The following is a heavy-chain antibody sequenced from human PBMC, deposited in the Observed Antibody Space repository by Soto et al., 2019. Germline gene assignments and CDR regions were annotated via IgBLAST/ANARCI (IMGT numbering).Heavy chain of an antibody. V-gene: IGHV2-26*01. CDR3: PRIRVRCSGGDCDCYYYGMDV. CDR1: GFSLSDANMG. Sequence: SGPTLVNPTETLTLTCTLSGFSLSDANMGVSWIRQSPGKALEWLAHILSNDEKVYSTSLESRLSISKDTSESQVVLTMTNMAPGDTCTCYCPRIRVRCSGGDCDCYYYGMDVWGQGTTVTVSS. J-gene: IGHJ6*02. D-gene: IGHD2-21*02. CDR2: ILSNDEK.